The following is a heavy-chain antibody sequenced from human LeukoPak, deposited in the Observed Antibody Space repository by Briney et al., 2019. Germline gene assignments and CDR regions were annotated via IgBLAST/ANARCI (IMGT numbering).Heavy chain of an antibody. CDR1: GFTFSSYS. Sequence: PGGSLRLSCAASGFTFSSYSMNWVRQAPGKGLEWVSYISSSSSTIYYADSVKGRFTISRDNAKNSLYLQMNSLRAEDTAVYYCARGYHSSGWRDAFDIWGQGTMVTVSS. CDR2: ISSSSSTI. J-gene: IGHJ3*02. V-gene: IGHV3-48*04. D-gene: IGHD6-19*01. CDR3: ARGYHSSGWRDAFDI.